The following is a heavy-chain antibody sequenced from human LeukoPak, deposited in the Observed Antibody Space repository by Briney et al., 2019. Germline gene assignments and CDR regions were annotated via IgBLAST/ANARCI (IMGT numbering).Heavy chain of an antibody. Sequence: SETLSLTCSVSGASISSYYWSWIRQPAGKGLEWIGRIYVSGSTNYNPSLKSWVAMSVDTSKNQFSLTLNSVTAADTAIYYCATGGYGYWGQGTLVTVFS. V-gene: IGHV4-4*07. CDR2: IYVSGST. J-gene: IGHJ4*02. CDR1: GASISSYY. CDR3: ATGGYGY. D-gene: IGHD5-12*01.